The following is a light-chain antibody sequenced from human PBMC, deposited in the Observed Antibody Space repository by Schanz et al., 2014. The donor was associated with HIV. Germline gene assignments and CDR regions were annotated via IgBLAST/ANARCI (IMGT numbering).Light chain of an antibody. CDR2: DVS. CDR1: SSDVGGYNY. Sequence: QSALTQPASVSGSPGQSITISCTGTSSDVGGYNYVSWYQQHPGKAPKLMIYDVSNRPSGVSNRFSGSKSGNTASLTISGLQAEDEADYYCSSSAGNNKLLFGGGTMLTVL. V-gene: IGLV2-14*01. CDR3: SSSAGNNKLL. J-gene: IGLJ2*01.